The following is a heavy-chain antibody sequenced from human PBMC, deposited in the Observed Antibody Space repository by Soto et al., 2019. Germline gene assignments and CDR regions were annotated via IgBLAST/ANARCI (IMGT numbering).Heavy chain of an antibody. CDR2: IYYSGNT. CDR1: GGSISSGAYY. D-gene: IGHD2-8*01. CDR3: ARDPNVSRRAGFDI. V-gene: IGHV4-31*03. J-gene: IGHJ3*02. Sequence: VQLQESGPGLVKPSQTLSLTCTVSGGSISSGAYYWSWIRQHPGKVLAWIGYIYYSGNTHYNPSLKSRVSISLDTSKNQFSLKLSSVTAADTAVDYCARDPNVSRRAGFDISGQGTMVPVSS.